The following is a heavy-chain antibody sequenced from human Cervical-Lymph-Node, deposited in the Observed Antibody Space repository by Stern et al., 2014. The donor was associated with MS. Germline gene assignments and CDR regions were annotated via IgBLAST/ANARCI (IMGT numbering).Heavy chain of an antibody. CDR1: GYTFTDYY. V-gene: IGHV1-2*04. J-gene: IGHJ6*02. CDR2: INPNNGGT. CDR3: ARASTTANNYYDGVDV. D-gene: IGHD1-1*01. Sequence: VQLVQSGAEVKNPGASVKVSCKASGYTFTDYYMQWMRQAPGQGLEWMGWINPNNGGTKSAQKFQGWVTMTRDTSTSTAYMELIRLRSDDTAIYYCARASTTANNYYDGVDVWGQGTTVTVTS.